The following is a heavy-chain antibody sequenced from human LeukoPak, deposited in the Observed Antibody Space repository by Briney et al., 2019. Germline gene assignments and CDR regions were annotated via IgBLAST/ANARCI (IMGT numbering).Heavy chain of an antibody. V-gene: IGHV3-23*01. CDR1: GFTFSSYS. CDR3: ASDSGGDSSGLDY. D-gene: IGHD3-22*01. J-gene: IGHJ4*02. Sequence: GGSLRLSCAASGFTFSSYSMNWVRQAPGKGLEWVSAISGSGGSTYYADSVKGRFTISRDNSKNTLYLQMNSLRAEDTAVYYCASDSGGDSSGLDYWGQGTLVTVSS. CDR2: ISGSGGST.